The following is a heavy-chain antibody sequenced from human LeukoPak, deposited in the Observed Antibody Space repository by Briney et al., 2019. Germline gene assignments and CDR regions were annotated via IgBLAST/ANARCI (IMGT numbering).Heavy chain of an antibody. CDR2: IYYNGNT. CDR3: ARGRSNYYGMDV. CDR1: GGSMNNYY. D-gene: IGHD1-26*01. J-gene: IGHJ6*02. V-gene: IGHV4-59*01. Sequence: PSETLSLTCTVSGGSMNNYYWNWIRRPPGKGLEWIGYIYYNGNTNYSPSLKSRVTMSVDTSKNLFSLKVSSVTAADTAVYYCARGRSNYYGMDVWGQGTTVTVSS.